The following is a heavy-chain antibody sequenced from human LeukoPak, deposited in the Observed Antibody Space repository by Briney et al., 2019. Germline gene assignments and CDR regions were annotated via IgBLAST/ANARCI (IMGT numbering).Heavy chain of an antibody. CDR1: GFTFSDYA. V-gene: IGHV3-69-1*01. D-gene: IGHD1-26*01. CDR3: ARDLGATIFDFDY. Sequence: GGSLRLSCAASGFTFSDYAMNWVRQAPGKGLEWVSSISSSSYIYYADSVKGRFTISRDNAKNSLYLQMNSLRVEDTAVYYCARDLGATIFDFDYWGQGTLVTVSS. J-gene: IGHJ4*02. CDR2: ISSSSYI.